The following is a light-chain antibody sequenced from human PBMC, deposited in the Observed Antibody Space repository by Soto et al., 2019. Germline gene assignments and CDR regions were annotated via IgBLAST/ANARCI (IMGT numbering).Light chain of an antibody. CDR3: SSYTSSSTLYV. CDR1: RSDVGGYNY. Sequence: QSVLTQPASVSGSPGQSITISCTGTRSDVGGYNYVSWYQQHPGKAPKLMIYEVSNRPSGVSNRFSGSKSGNTASLTISGLQAEDEADDYCSSYTSSSTLYVFGTGTKLTVL. CDR2: EVS. V-gene: IGLV2-14*01. J-gene: IGLJ1*01.